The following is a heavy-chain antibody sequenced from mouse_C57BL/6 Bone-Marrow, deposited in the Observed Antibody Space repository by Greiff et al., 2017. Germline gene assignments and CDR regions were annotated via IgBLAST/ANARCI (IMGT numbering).Heavy chain of an antibody. CDR1: GYAFSSYW. J-gene: IGHJ2*01. V-gene: IGHV1-80*01. CDR3: ARRDNWDNVFDY. D-gene: IGHD4-1*01. CDR2: IYPGDGDT. Sequence: VQLQQSGAELVKPGASVKISCKASGYAFSSYWMNWVKQRPGKGLEWIGQIYPGDGDTNYNGKFKGQATLTADKSSSTAYMQLSSLTSEDSAVYYCARRDNWDNVFDYWGQGTTLTVSS.